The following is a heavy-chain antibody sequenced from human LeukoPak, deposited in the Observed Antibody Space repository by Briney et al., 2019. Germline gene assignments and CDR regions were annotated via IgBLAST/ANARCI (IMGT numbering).Heavy chain of an antibody. CDR2: ISGSGGRT. Sequence: GGSLRLSCAASGFTFSSYAMSWVREAAGKGGEWVSAISGSGGRTYYADSGKGRFTISIDNSKNTLYLQMNSLRAEDTAVYYCARYSKYLSGLVYWGQGTLVTVSS. J-gene: IGHJ4*02. V-gene: IGHV3-23*01. CDR1: GFTFSSYA. D-gene: IGHD2/OR15-2a*01. CDR3: ARYSKYLSGLVY.